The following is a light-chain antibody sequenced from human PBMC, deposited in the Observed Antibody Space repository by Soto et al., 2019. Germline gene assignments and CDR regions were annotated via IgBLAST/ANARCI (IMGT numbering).Light chain of an antibody. J-gene: IGKJ1*01. CDR1: QSVSSN. Sequence: DIVMRQSPATLSVAPGERATLSCRASQSVSSNLAWYQQKPGQAPRLLIYGASTRATGIPARFSGSGSGTGFTLTISSWQSEIIAVYSCQQYITWLKFGQGTMV. CDR2: GAS. V-gene: IGKV3-15*01. CDR3: QQYITWLK.